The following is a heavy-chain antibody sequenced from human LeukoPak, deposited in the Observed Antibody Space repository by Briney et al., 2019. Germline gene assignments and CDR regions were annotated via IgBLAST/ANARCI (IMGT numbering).Heavy chain of an antibody. Sequence: PSETLSLTCTVSGGSISSSSYYWGWIRQPPGKGLEWIGSIYYSGSTYYNPSLESRVTISVDTSKNQFSLKLSSVTAADTAVYYCARLSSSGWYLFDYWGQGTLVTVSS. V-gene: IGHV4-39*01. J-gene: IGHJ4*02. D-gene: IGHD6-19*01. CDR3: ARLSSSGWYLFDY. CDR1: GGSISSSSYY. CDR2: IYYSGST.